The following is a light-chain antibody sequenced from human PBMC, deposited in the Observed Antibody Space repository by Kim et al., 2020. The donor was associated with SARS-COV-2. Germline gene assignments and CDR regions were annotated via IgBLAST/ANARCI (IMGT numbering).Light chain of an antibody. J-gene: IGLJ2*01. CDR2: SNN. CDR1: SPNTGSIT. CDR3: AAWDDGLNGHVV. V-gene: IGLV1-44*01. Sequence: TIPGSGGSPNTGSITETGNRHPPGTAPNLLFYSNNQRPSGAPARFSGPRSGTSASRAISGLQSENEADYYCAAWDDGLNGHVVFGGGPQLTVL.